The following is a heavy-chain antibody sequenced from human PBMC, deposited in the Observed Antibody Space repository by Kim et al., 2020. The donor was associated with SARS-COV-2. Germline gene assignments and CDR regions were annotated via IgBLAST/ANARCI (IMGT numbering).Heavy chain of an antibody. CDR3: ATEGGTSGRCGYFDS. J-gene: IGHJ4*02. D-gene: IGHD2-15*01. Sequence: GGSLRLSCVTSGSYIIHYVRQSPGKGLEWVAAMSFAGFSKYFVDSVKGRFTISSDDSKNTVYLELNSLRDEDSAVYYCATEGGTSGRCGYFDSWGQGTLVRVPS. CDR1: GSYI. CDR2: MSFAGFSK. V-gene: IGHV3-30-3*01.